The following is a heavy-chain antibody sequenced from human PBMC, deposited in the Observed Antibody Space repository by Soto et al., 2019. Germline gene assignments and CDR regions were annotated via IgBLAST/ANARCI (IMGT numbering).Heavy chain of an antibody. CDR2: LIPIFGTA. V-gene: IGHV1-69*01. J-gene: IGHJ4*02. D-gene: IGHD3-22*01. CDR1: GGTFSSYA. Sequence: QVQLVQSGAEVKKPGSSVKVSCKASGGTFSSYAISWVRQAPGQGLEWMGGLIPIFGTANYAQKFQGRVTITADESTSTAYMELRSLRSEDTAVYYCARDLYSSGYWGYFDYWGQGTLVTVSS. CDR3: ARDLYSSGYWGYFDY.